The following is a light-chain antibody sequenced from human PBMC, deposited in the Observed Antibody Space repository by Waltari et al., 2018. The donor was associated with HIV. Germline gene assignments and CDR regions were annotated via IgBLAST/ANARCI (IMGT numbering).Light chain of an antibody. J-gene: IGLJ2*01. CDR2: RNS. Sequence: QSVFTQPPSASGTPGQRVTISCSGSVSNMRNSFVYWYHQLPGTAPKLIIHRNSQRPSGVPDRVSGSRSGTSASLVIGGLRAEDGAYYHGAAWDDSLDGPVVFGGGTKVTVL. V-gene: IGLV1-47*01. CDR3: AAWDDSLDGPVV. CDR1: VSNMRNSF.